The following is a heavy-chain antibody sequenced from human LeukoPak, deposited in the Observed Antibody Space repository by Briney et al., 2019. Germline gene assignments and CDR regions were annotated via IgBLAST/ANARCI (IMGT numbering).Heavy chain of an antibody. J-gene: IGHJ4*02. CDR3: ARLEGAKYYFDY. D-gene: IGHD1-26*01. CDR1: GGSISSYY. V-gene: IGHV4-59*08. Sequence: SEALSLTCTVSGGSISSYYWSWIRQPPGKGLEWIGYIYYSGSTNYNPSLKSRVTISVDTSKNQFSLKLSSVTAADTAVYYCARLEGAKYYFDYWAREPWSPSPQ. CDR2: IYYSGST.